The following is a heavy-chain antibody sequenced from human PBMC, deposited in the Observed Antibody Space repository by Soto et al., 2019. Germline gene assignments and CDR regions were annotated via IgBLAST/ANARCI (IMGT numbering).Heavy chain of an antibody. J-gene: IGHJ4*02. CDR3: ARGLDYDSSGYYLDF. CDR1: GFTFITYG. Sequence: GGALTLSCAASGFTFITYGMHWVRQAPGKGLEWVAFIQYHGINKDYADSVKGRFTISRDNSRNTLYLQMNSLRAEDTAVYYCARGLDYDSSGYYLDFWGQGALVTVSS. V-gene: IGHV3-30*02. D-gene: IGHD3-22*01. CDR2: IQYHGINK.